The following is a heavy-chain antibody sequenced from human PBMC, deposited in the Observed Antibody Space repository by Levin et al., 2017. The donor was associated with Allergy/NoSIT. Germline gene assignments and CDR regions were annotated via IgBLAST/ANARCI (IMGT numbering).Heavy chain of an antibody. CDR1: GFSLSSNW. Sequence: GESLKISCAASGFSLSSNWMHWVRQAPGKGLVWVSRINIDGTSTAYADSVKGRFTVSRDNAKNTVYLQMNSLRGEDTAVYYCAREPRSAFDMLGQGTMVSVAS. V-gene: IGHV3-74*01. J-gene: IGHJ3*02. CDR3: AREPRSAFDM. D-gene: IGHD6-13*01. CDR2: INIDGTST.